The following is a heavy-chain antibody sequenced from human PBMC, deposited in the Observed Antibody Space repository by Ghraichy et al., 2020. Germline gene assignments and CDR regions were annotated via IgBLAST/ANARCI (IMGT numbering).Heavy chain of an antibody. D-gene: IGHD2-2*01. J-gene: IGHJ4*02. Sequence: GGSLRLSCAASGFTFSDYYMSWIRQAPGKGLEWVSYISSSSSYTNYADSVKDRFTISRDNAKNSLYLQMNSLRAEDTAVYYCAREACSSTSCYPGDDYWGQGTLVTVSS. CDR3: AREACSSTSCYPGDDY. V-gene: IGHV3-11*05. CDR2: ISSSSSYT. CDR1: GFTFSDYY.